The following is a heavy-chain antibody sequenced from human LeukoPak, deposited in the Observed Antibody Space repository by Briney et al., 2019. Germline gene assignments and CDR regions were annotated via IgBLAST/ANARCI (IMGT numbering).Heavy chain of an antibody. V-gene: IGHV4-39*07. CDR1: GGSISSSSYY. D-gene: IGHD3-9*01. CDR3: ARGRVRYYDILTGYRYYYYYMDV. J-gene: IGHJ6*03. CDR2: IYYSGST. Sequence: SETLSLTCTVSGGSISSSSYYWGWIRQPPGKGLEWIGSIYYSGSTNYSPSLKSRVTISVDTSKNQFSLKLSSVTAADTAVYYCARGRVRYYDILTGYRYYYYYMDVWGKGTTVTVSS.